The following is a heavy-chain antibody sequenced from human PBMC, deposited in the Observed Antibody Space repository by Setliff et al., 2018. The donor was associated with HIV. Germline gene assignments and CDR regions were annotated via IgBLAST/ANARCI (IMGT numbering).Heavy chain of an antibody. CDR1: GFDFSGYS. D-gene: IGHD5-18*01. V-gene: IGHV3-30*04. Sequence: VGSLRLSCVASGFDFSGYSMPWVRQAPGKGPEWVAAISHDAVKTYYADAVRGRFIISRDNSKNTVYLQMNNLRVDDTAVYYCVRIGHGYSFANGFDPWGQGTPVTV. J-gene: IGHJ5*02. CDR3: VRIGHGYSFANGFDP. CDR2: ISHDAVKT.